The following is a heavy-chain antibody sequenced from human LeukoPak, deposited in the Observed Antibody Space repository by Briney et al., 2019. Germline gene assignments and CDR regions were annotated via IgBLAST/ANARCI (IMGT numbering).Heavy chain of an antibody. CDR2: IWYDGSDK. V-gene: IGHV3-33*01. Sequence: GGSLRLSCEASGFTFSSFGMHWVRQAPGKGLDWVAVIWYDGSDKFYADSVKGRFTISRDNSKNTLSLHMNSLRAEDTAVYYCARGASGYDAFDNWGQGTLVTASS. CDR3: ARGASGYDAFDN. J-gene: IGHJ4*02. D-gene: IGHD5-12*01. CDR1: GFTFSSFG.